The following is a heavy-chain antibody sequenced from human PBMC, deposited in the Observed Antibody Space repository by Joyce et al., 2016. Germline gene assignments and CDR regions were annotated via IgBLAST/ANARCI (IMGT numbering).Heavy chain of an antibody. CDR1: GFAFGNYW. CDR3: ARGPYCAAYCQTHGPFYFDR. CDR2: LKRDGTNT. D-gene: IGHD2-21*01. J-gene: IGHJ4*02. V-gene: IGHV3-74*03. Sequence: EARLVQSGGGFFQPGESLRLSCEASGFAFGNYWMYGVRQVPGKGPEWVSLLKRDGTNTEYADSVEGRFTIYRDNDKNTLYLDMNSLRVDDTAVFFCARGPYCAAYCQTHGPFYFDRWGQGTQVTVST.